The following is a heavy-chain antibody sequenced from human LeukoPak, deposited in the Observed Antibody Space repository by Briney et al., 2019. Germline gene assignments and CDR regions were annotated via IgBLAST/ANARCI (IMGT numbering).Heavy chain of an antibody. Sequence: GGSLRLSCAASGFTFSTYWMHWVRQVPGKGLVWVSRVNREGTTSAYADSVKGRFTISRDNDKNTLYLQMNSLRVEDTAVYYCARDVDWILFDYGGQGTLVTVSS. CDR3: ARDVDWILFDY. CDR1: GFTFSTYW. D-gene: IGHD3-9*01. J-gene: IGHJ4*02. CDR2: VNREGTTS. V-gene: IGHV3-74*01.